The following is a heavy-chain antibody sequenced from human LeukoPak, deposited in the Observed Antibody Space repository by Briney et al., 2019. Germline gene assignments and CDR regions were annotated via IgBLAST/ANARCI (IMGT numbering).Heavy chain of an antibody. CDR3: ARDLNSSPDY. V-gene: IGHV3-64*01. J-gene: IGHJ4*02. D-gene: IGHD6-6*01. CDR1: GFTFSSYA. Sequence: GGSLRLSCAASGFTFSSYAMHWVRQAPGKGPEYVSAISSNGGSTYYANSVKGRFTISRDNSKNTLYLQMGSLRAEDMAVYYCARDLNSSPDYWGQGTLVTVSS. CDR2: ISSNGGST.